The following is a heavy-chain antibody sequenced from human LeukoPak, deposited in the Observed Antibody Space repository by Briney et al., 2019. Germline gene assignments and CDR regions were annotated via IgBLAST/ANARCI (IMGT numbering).Heavy chain of an antibody. CDR3: ARDTATSMRPWGMDV. Sequence: PGWSLRLSCAASGFTFDDYAMHWVRQAPGKGLEWVSGISWNSGSIGYADSVKGRFTISRDNAKNSLYLQMNSLRADDTAVYYCARDTATSMRPWGMDVWGQGTTVTVSS. CDR2: ISWNSGSI. D-gene: IGHD2/OR15-2a*01. CDR1: GFTFDDYA. V-gene: IGHV3-9*01. J-gene: IGHJ6*02.